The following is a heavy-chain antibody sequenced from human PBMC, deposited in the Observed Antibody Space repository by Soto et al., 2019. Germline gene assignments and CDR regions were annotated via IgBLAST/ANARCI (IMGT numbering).Heavy chain of an antibody. V-gene: IGHV1-2*02. CDR2: IIPNNGGT. CDR1: AYIFTDYY. CDR3: ARGTFDTSGNYFAGWFGP. D-gene: IGHD3-22*01. J-gene: IGHJ5*02. Sequence: QVQLEQSGAEEKKPGASVKVSCKASAYIFTDYYIHWVRQAPGQGLEWMGWIIPNNGGTKYAQKFQDRVTMTRDTSITTAYMDLSRLRSDDTAVYYCARGTFDTSGNYFAGWFGPWGQGTLVTVSS.